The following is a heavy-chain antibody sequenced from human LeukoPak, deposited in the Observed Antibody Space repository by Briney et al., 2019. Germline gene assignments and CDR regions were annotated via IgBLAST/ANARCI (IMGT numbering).Heavy chain of an antibody. D-gene: IGHD3-10*01. CDR1: GGSISSYY. V-gene: IGHV4-59*12. J-gene: IGHJ4*02. Sequence: SETLSLTCTVSGGSISSYYWSWIRQPPGKGLEWIGYIYYSGSTNYNPSLKSRVTISVDTSENQFSLKLSSVTAADTAVYYCARGLYYYGSGSYYTFGYWGQGTLVTVSS. CDR2: IYYSGST. CDR3: ARGLYYYGSGSYYTFGY.